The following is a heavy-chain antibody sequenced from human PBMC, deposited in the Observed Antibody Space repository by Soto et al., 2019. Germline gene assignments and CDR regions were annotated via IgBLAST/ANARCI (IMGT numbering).Heavy chain of an antibody. CDR3: AREAHIVLVPADMRYYYYYGIDV. V-gene: IGHV1-18*01. CDR2: ISAYNGNT. Sequence: QVQLVQSGAEVKKPGASVKVSCKASGYTFTSYGISWVRQAPGQGLEWMGWISAYNGNTNYAQKLQGRVNMTTDTSTSKEYMELRSMRYDDTAVYYCAREAHIVLVPADMRYYYYYGIDVWGQGTTVTVSS. CDR1: GYTFTSYG. D-gene: IGHD2-2*01. J-gene: IGHJ6*02.